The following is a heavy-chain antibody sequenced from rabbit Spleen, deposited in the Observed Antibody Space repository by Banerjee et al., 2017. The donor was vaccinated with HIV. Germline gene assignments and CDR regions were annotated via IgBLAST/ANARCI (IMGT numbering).Heavy chain of an antibody. CDR1: GFTISSYYY. D-gene: IGHD6-1*01. CDR3: ARASVGFNGYNHAYYYGMDL. CDR2: IYAGSSDST. Sequence: QSLEESGGDLVKPGASLTLTCTASGFTISSYYYQCWARQEPGKGPEWIASIYAGSSDSTYSAPWAKGRFTISKTSSTTVTLQMTSLTAADTATYLCARASVGFNGYNHAYYYGMDLWGQGTLVTVS. J-gene: IGHJ6*01. V-gene: IGHV1S40*01.